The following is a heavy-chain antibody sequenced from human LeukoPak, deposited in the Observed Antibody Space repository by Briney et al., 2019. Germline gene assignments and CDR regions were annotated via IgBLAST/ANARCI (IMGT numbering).Heavy chain of an antibody. D-gene: IGHD6-13*01. CDR2: FDPEDGET. CDR3: AREPYSSSWYTPAYYFDY. J-gene: IGHJ4*02. V-gene: IGHV1-24*01. Sequence: ASVKVSCKVSGYTLTELSMHWVRQAPGKGLEWMGRFDPEDGETIYAQKFQGRVTMTADTSTDTVYMELSSLRSEDTAVYYCAREPYSSSWYTPAYYFDYWGQGTLVTVSS. CDR1: GYTLTELS.